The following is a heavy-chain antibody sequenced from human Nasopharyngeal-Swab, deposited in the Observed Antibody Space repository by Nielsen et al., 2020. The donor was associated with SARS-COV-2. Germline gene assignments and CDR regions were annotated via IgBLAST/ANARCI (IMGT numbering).Heavy chain of an antibody. CDR2: ISSSSSYI. J-gene: IGHJ4*02. CDR1: AFTFSDYW. V-gene: IGHV3-21*01. Sequence: GGSLRLSCAASAFTFSDYWMSWVRQAPGKGLEWVSSISSSSSYIYYADSVKGRFTISRDNAKNSLYLQMNSLRAEDTAVYYCARHEYSSSSGDYWGQGTLVTVSS. CDR3: ARHEYSSSSGDY. D-gene: IGHD6-6*01.